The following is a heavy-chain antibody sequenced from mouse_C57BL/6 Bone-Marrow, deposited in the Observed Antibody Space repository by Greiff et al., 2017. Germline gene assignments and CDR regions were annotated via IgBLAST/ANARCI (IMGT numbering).Heavy chain of an antibody. V-gene: IGHV1-64*01. CDR1: GYTFTSYW. CDR2: IHPNSGST. D-gene: IGHD1-1*01. CDR3: ARYYGSSLWYFDV. J-gene: IGHJ1*03. Sequence: VQLQQPGAELVKPGASVKLSCKASGYTFTSYWMHWVKQRPGQGLEWIGMIHPNSGSTNYNEKFKSKATLTVDKSSSTAYMQLSSLTSEDSAVYYCARYYGSSLWYFDVWGTGTTVTGSS.